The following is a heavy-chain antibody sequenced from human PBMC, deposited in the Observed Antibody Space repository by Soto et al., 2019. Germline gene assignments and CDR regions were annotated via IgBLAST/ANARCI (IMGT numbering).Heavy chain of an antibody. CDR2: INPDNGNT. J-gene: IGHJ5*02. D-gene: IGHD2-15*01. CDR1: GYTFTRYT. CDR3: ERGIATGQPDT. V-gene: IGHV1-3*01. Sequence: QVQLVQSGAEVKKPGASVKISCKASGYTFTRYTMNWVRQAPGQRLEWMGWINPDNGNTKSSQKFQDRVIITRDTSASTAYMDLSSMRSEETAVYYCERGIATGQPDTWGQGTLVTVSS.